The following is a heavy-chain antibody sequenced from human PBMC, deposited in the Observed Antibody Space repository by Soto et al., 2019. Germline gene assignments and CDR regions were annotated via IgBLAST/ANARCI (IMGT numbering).Heavy chain of an antibody. J-gene: IGHJ4*02. V-gene: IGHV3-23*01. CDR1: GFTFSSYA. Sequence: EVQLLESGGGLVQPGGSLRLSCAASGFTFSSYAMSWVRQAPGKGLEWVSAISGSGGSTYYADSVKGRFTISRDNAKNSLYLQMNSLRAEDTAVYYCARDGPGGEPIDYWGQGTLVTVSS. CDR2: ISGSGGST. CDR3: ARDGPGGEPIDY.